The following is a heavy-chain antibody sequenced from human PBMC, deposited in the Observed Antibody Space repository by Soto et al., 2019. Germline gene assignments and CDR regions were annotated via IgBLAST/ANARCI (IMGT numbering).Heavy chain of an antibody. J-gene: IGHJ2*01. CDR1: GFSVSDNY. Sequence: EVRLVESGGGLIQPGGSLTVSCAASGFSVSDNYMSWVRQPPGKGLEWVSVIYRGGTIFYADSVKGRFIISRDSSKNTMDLHMNTRRGEDTATYYGARVGCSGGGCYPDWYVEMWGRGTLVTGSS. CDR3: ARVGCSGGGCYPDWYVEM. D-gene: IGHD2-15*01. V-gene: IGHV3-53*01. CDR2: IYRGGTI.